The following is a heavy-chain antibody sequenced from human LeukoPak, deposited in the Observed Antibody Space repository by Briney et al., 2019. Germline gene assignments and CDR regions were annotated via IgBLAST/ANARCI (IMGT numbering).Heavy chain of an antibody. Sequence: GGSLRLSCAASGFTFSSYWMSWVRQAPGKGLEWVANIKQDGSEKYYVDSVKGRFTISRDNTKNSLYLQMNSLRAEDTAVYYCARGGYSSSRRYFDYWGQGTLVTVSS. J-gene: IGHJ4*02. D-gene: IGHD6-13*01. V-gene: IGHV3-7*01. CDR2: IKQDGSEK. CDR3: ARGGYSSSRRYFDY. CDR1: GFTFSSYW.